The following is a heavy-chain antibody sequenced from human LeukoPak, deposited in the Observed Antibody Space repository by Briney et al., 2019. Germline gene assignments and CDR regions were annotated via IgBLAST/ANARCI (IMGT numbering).Heavy chain of an antibody. V-gene: IGHV4-30-4*01. CDR3: ARVGYCSGGSCYLYYYYYGMDV. CDR2: IYYSGST. J-gene: IGHJ6*02. Sequence: SQTLSLTCTVSGGSISSGDYYWSWIRQPPGKGLEWIGYIYYSGSTYYNPSLKSRVTISVDTSKNQFSLKLSSVTAADTAVYYCARVGYCSGGSCYLYYYYYGMDVWGQGTTVTVSS. CDR1: GGSISSGDYY. D-gene: IGHD2-15*01.